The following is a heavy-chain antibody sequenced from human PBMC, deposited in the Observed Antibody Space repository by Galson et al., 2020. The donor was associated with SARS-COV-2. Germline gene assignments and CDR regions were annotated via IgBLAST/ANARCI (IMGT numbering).Heavy chain of an antibody. CDR3: AKMRDGDWQLDY. CDR1: GFNFSRYA. Sequence: GESLKNSFAAPGFNFSRYAMSWVRKAPGKGLDWVSGINDTGGRTYYADSVKDRFTISRDNPKNTLYLQMNSLRAEDTAVYYCAKMRDGDWQLDYWGQGTLVTVSS. CDR2: INDTGGRT. V-gene: IGHV3-23*01. J-gene: IGHJ4*02. D-gene: IGHD4-17*01.